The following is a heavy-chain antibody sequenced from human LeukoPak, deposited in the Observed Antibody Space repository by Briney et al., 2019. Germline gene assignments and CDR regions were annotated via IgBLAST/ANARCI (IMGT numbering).Heavy chain of an antibody. J-gene: IGHJ4*02. CDR1: GGSFSGYY. V-gene: IGHV4-34*01. D-gene: IGHD2-2*01. CDR3: AGRRSCTSCYVTFDY. CDR2: INHSGGT. Sequence: SETLSRTCAVYGGSFSGYYWSWIRQPPGKGLEWIGEINHSGGTNYNPSLKSRVTISVDTSKNQFSLKLSSVTAADTAVYYCAGRRSCTSCYVTFDYWGQGTLVTVSS.